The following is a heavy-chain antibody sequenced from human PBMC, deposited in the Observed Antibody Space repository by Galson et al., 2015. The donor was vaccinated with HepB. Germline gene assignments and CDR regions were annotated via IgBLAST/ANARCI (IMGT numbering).Heavy chain of an antibody. V-gene: IGHV1-18*01. D-gene: IGHD2-15*01. CDR3: ARGALVVGVAATQNKWFDP. CDR1: GYTFSSYS. J-gene: IGHJ5*02. Sequence: SVKVSCKVSGYTFSSYSITWVRQAPGQGLEWMGWISSYTRKTNFAQKFQGRVTMTTDTSTSTAYMELRRLRSDDTAIYYCARGALVVGVAATQNKWFDPWGQGTLVTVSS. CDR2: ISSYTRKT.